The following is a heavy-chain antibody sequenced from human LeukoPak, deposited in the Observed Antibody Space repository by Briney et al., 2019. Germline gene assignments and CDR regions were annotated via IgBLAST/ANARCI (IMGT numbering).Heavy chain of an antibody. Sequence: ASVKVSCKVSGYTLTELSMHWVRQAPGKGLEWMGGFDPEDGETIYAQKFQGRVTMTEDTSTDTAYMELSSLRSEDTAVYYCATASLRGNWFDPWGPGTLVTVSS. CDR3: ATASLRGNWFDP. CDR1: GYTLTELS. D-gene: IGHD2-15*01. CDR2: FDPEDGET. V-gene: IGHV1-24*01. J-gene: IGHJ5*02.